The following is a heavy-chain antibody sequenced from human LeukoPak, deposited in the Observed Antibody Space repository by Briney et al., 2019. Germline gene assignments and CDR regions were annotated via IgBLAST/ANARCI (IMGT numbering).Heavy chain of an antibody. CDR2: IYSGGST. V-gene: IGHV3-66*01. Sequence: GGSLRLSCAASEFSVGSNYMTWVRQAPGKGLEWVSLIYSGGSTYYADSVKGRFTISRGNSKNTLYLQMNSLRAEDTAVYYCARGKWFGELGFDYWGQGTLVTVSS. CDR3: ARGKWFGELGFDY. CDR1: EFSVGSNY. D-gene: IGHD3-10*01. J-gene: IGHJ4*02.